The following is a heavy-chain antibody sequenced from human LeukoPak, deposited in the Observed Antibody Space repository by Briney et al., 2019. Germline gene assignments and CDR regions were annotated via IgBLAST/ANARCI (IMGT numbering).Heavy chain of an antibody. CDR3: ARVCGGDCYFAFDI. J-gene: IGHJ3*02. D-gene: IGHD2-21*02. CDR2: IRYDGSNK. Sequence: PGGSLRLSCAASGFTFSSYGMHWVRQAPGKGLEWVAFIRYDGSNKYYADSVKGRFTISRDNSKNTLYLQMNSLRAEDTAVYYCARVCGGDCYFAFDIWGQGTMVTVSS. CDR1: GFTFSSYG. V-gene: IGHV3-30*02.